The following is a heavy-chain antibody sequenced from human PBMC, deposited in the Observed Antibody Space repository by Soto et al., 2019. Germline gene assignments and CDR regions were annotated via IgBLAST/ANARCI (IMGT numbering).Heavy chain of an antibody. CDR1: GFTFSSYS. J-gene: IGHJ6*02. CDR2: ISSSSSTI. D-gene: IGHD3-22*01. CDR3: AREYYYVSSGYYLLYYYGMDV. Sequence: GGSLRLSCAASGFTFSSYSMNWVRQAPGKGLEWVSNISSSSSTIYYADSVKGRFTISRDNAKNSLYLQMNSLRAEDTAVYYCAREYYYVSSGYYLLYYYGMDVWGQGNTVTVSS. V-gene: IGHV3-48*01.